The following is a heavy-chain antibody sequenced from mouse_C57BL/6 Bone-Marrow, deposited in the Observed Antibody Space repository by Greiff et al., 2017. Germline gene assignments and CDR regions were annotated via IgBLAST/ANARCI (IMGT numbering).Heavy chain of an antibody. Sequence: VQLQQSGAELVRPGTSVKMSCKASGYTFTNYWIGWAKQRPGHGLEWIGDIYPGGGYTNYNEKFKGKATLTADKSSSTAYMQFSSLTSEDSAIYYCARRSPDYFDYWGQGTTRTVSS. J-gene: IGHJ2*01. V-gene: IGHV1-63*01. D-gene: IGHD6-1*01. CDR3: ARRSPDYFDY. CDR2: IYPGGGYT. CDR1: GYTFTNYW.